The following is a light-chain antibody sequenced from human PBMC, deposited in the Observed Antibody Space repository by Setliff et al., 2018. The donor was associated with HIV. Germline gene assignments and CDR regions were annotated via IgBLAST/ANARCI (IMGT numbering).Light chain of an antibody. Sequence: QSVLTQPRSVSGSPRQSVTISCTGTSSDIGAYNYVSWYQQHPGKAPKLIIYDVTKWPSGVPDRFSGSKSGNTASLTISGLQAEDEADYYCCSYAGSYTYVFGTGTKV. J-gene: IGLJ1*01. CDR3: CSYAGSYTYV. CDR1: SSDIGAYNY. V-gene: IGLV2-11*01. CDR2: DVT.